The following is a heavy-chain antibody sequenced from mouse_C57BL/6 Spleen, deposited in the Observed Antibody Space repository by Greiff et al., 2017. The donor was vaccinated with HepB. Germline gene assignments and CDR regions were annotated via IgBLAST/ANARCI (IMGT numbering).Heavy chain of an antibody. Sequence: EVKLQESGPGLVKPSQSLSLTCSVTGYSITSGYYWNWILQFPGNKLEWMGYISYDGSNNYNPSLKNRISITRDTSKNQFFLKLNSVTTEDTATYYCARRRVQAWFAYWGQGTLVTVSA. V-gene: IGHV3-6*01. J-gene: IGHJ3*01. CDR3: ARRRVQAWFAY. CDR1: GYSITSGYY. CDR2: ISYDGSN.